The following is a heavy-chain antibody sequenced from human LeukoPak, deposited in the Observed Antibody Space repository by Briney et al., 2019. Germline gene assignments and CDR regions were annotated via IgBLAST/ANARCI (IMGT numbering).Heavy chain of an antibody. J-gene: IGHJ5*02. V-gene: IGHV3-30-3*01. Sequence: GGSLRLSCAASGFTFSSYAMHWVRQAPGKGLEWVAVTSYDGSNKYYADSVKGRFTISRDNSKNTLYLQMNSLRAEDTAVYYCARASAAAGTNWFDPWGQGTLVTVSS. CDR3: ARASAAAGTNWFDP. CDR1: GFTFSSYA. CDR2: TSYDGSNK. D-gene: IGHD6-13*01.